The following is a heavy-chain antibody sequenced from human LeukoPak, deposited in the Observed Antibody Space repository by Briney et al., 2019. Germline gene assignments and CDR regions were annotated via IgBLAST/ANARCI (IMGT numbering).Heavy chain of an antibody. D-gene: IGHD2-21*02. CDR2: IRSKASSYAT. Sequence: PGGSLRLSCAASGFTFSGSAMHWVRQASGKGLEWVGRIRSKASSYATAYAASVKGRFTISRDDSKNTAYLQMNSLKTEDTAVYYCTSAAYCGGDCQGNAFDIWGQGTMVTVSS. V-gene: IGHV3-73*01. CDR3: TSAAYCGGDCQGNAFDI. CDR1: GFTFSGSA. J-gene: IGHJ3*02.